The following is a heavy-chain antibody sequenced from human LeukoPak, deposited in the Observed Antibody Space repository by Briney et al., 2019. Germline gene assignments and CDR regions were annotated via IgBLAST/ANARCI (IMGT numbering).Heavy chain of an antibody. Sequence: PGGSLRLSCAVSGFTFSSYTMNWVRQAPGKGLEWVSSISGSSSYIYYADSVKGRFTISRDNAKNSLYLQMNSLRAEDTAVYYCARGRSDGADYWGQGTLVTVSS. D-gene: IGHD4-17*01. J-gene: IGHJ4*02. CDR1: GFTFSSYT. CDR3: ARGRSDGADY. V-gene: IGHV3-21*01. CDR2: ISGSSSYI.